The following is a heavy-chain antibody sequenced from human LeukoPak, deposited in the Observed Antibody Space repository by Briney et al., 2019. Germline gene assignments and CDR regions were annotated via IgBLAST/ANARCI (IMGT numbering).Heavy chain of an antibody. D-gene: IGHD1-1*01. J-gene: IGHJ3*02. V-gene: IGHV3-30-3*01. Sequence: GGSLRLSCAASGFTFSRYAMHWVRQAPGKGLEWVAVISYDGSNKYYADSVKGRFTISRDNSKNTLYLQMNSLRAEDTAVYYCARDQDAIQLVAFDIWGQGTMVTVSS. CDR3: ARDQDAIQLVAFDI. CDR1: GFTFSRYA. CDR2: ISYDGSNK.